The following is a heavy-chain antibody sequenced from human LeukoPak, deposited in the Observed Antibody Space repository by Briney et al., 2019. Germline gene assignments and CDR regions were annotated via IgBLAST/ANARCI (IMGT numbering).Heavy chain of an antibody. CDR2: INPSGGST. D-gene: IGHD6-6*01. CDR3: ARDWAARRHYMDV. CDR1: GYTFTSYS. Sequence: ASVKVSCKASGYTFTSYSISWVRQAPGQGLEWMGIINPSGGSTSYAQKFQGRVTMTRDMSTSTVYMELSSLRSEDTAVYYCARDWAARRHYMDVWGKGTTVTVSS. V-gene: IGHV1-46*01. J-gene: IGHJ6*03.